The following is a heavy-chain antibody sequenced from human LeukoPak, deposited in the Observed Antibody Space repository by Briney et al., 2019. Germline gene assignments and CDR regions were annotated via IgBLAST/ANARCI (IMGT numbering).Heavy chain of an antibody. D-gene: IGHD2-15*01. J-gene: IGHJ4*02. CDR2: ISSSGSAI. CDR1: GFPLSSYS. Sequence: GGSLRLSCAASGFPLSSYSINWFRQAPGKGLVWVSYISSSGSAIYYVDSVKGRFTVSRDNAKNSLFLQMNSPRAEDTAVYYCVRVKGSYFDYWGQGALVTVSS. CDR3: VRVKGSYFDY. V-gene: IGHV3-48*01.